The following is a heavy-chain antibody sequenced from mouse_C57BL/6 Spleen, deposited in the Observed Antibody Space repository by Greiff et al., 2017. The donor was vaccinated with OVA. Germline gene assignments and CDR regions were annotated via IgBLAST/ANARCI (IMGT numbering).Heavy chain of an antibody. D-gene: IGHD1-1*01. CDR2: IEPEDGDT. CDR1: GFNIKDYY. J-gene: IGHJ4*01. Sequence: VQLQQSGAELVRPGASVKLSCTASGFNIKDYYMHWVKQRPEQGLEWIGRIEPEDGDTESAPKFQGKATMTADTSSNTAYLQLSSLTSEDTAVYYCTNPYGSSSYYAMDYWGQGTSVTVSS. V-gene: IGHV14-1*01. CDR3: TNPYGSSSYYAMDY.